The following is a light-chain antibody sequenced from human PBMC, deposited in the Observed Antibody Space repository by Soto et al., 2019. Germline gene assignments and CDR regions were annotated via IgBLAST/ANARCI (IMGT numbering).Light chain of an antibody. J-gene: IGKJ1*01. CDR2: GAS. V-gene: IGKV3-11*01. CDR1: ENVRTF. CDR3: QQHSHWPPWT. Sequence: EVVLTQSPATLSLSPGERATLSCRASENVRTFVDWYQQKPGQAPRLLMFGASNRATGIPARFSGSGSGTDFTLTIRNLGPEDFAVYYCQQHSHWPPWTFGQGTRVEIQ.